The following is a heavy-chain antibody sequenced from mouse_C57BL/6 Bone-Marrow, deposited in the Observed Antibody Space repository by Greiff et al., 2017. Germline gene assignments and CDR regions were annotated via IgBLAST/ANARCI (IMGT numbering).Heavy chain of an antibody. CDR1: GYTFTSYG. CDR3: ARCEWLLPLYAMDY. CDR2: IYPRSGNT. J-gene: IGHJ4*01. Sequence: VKLVESGAELARPGASVKLSCKASGYTFTSYGISWVKQRTGQGLEWIGEIYPRSGNTYYNEKFKGKATLTADKSSSTAYMELRSLTSEDSAVYFCARCEWLLPLYAMDYWGQGTSVTVSS. D-gene: IGHD2-3*01. V-gene: IGHV1-81*01.